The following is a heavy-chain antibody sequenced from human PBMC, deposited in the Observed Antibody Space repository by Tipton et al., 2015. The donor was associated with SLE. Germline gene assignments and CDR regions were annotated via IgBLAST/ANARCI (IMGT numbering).Heavy chain of an antibody. V-gene: IGHV3-53*04. CDR1: GFTVSSNY. D-gene: IGHD3-3*01. J-gene: IGHJ4*02. CDR2: VYAGGAT. Sequence: QLVQSGGGLVQPGGSLRVSCAASGFTVSSNYMSWVRQAPGKGLEWVSVVYAGGATHYADSVKGRFTISRDISKNTVHLQMISLRSEDTAIYYCVAYYDFWSGYPDYWGQGKLVIVSS. CDR3: VAYYDFWSGYPDY.